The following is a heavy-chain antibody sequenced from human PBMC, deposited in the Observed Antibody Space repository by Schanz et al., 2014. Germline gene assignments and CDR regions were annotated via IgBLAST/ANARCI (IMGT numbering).Heavy chain of an antibody. CDR2: ITASGDYM. J-gene: IGHJ4*02. D-gene: IGHD3-10*01. CDR3: ARGPDYGSGSYSSY. Sequence: EVQLVESGGGLVKPGGSLRLSCEASRFTFSSYSFNWVRQAPGKGLEWVSSITASGDYMHYADSVKGRFTISRDNARNSLYLQMNNLRVEDTAVYYCARGPDYGSGSYSSYWGQGTRVTVSS. V-gene: IGHV3-21*01. CDR1: RFTFSSYS.